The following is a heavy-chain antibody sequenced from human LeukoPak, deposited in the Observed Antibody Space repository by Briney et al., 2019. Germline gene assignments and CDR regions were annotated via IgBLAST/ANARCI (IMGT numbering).Heavy chain of an antibody. V-gene: IGHV4-59*01. CDR2: IYYSGSP. D-gene: IGHD2-2*02. CDR1: GGSISSYY. J-gene: IGHJ3*02. CDR3: ARAPAAISRDAFDI. Sequence: SETLSLTCTVSGGSISSYYWSWIRQPPGKGLEWIGYIYYSGSPNYNPSLESRVTISVDTSKNQFSLKLSSVTAADTAVYYCARAPAAISRDAFDIWGQGTMVTVSS.